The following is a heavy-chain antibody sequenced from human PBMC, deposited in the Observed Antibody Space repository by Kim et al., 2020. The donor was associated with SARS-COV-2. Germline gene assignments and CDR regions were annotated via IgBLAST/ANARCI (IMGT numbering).Heavy chain of an antibody. CDR3: ARSYSD. CDR2: INGGGNTI. Sequence: GGSLRLSCAASGFTFSNYWMHWVRQVPGKWLVWVSNINGGGNTINYADSVKGRFTISRDNAKNTLYLQMNSLRVDDTAVYYCARSYSDWGQGTLVTVSS. V-gene: IGHV3-74*01. D-gene: IGHD5-18*01. CDR1: GFTFSNYW. J-gene: IGHJ4*02.